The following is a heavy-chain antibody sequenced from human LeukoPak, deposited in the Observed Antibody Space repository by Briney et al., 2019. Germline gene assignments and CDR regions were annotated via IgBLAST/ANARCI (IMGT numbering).Heavy chain of an antibody. D-gene: IGHD5-24*01. J-gene: IGHJ6*02. CDR3: AKDRGDGYNFDGMDV. V-gene: IGHV3-30*18. CDR1: GFTFSSYG. CDR2: ISYDGSNK. Sequence: SGRSLRLPCAASGFTFSSYGMRWVRQAPGKGLEWVAVISYDGSNKYYADSVKGRFTISRDNSKNTLYLQMNSLRAEDTAVYYCAKDRGDGYNFDGMDVWGQGTTVTVSS.